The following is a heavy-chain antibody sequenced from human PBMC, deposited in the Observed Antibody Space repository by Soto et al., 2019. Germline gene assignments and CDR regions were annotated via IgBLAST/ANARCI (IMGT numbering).Heavy chain of an antibody. CDR3: ARALRFLEWSPMNAFDI. V-gene: IGHV4-30-2*01. CDR1: GGSISSGGYS. D-gene: IGHD3-3*01. CDR2: IYHSGST. Sequence: SETLSLTCAVSGGSISSGGYSWSWIRQPPGKGLEWIGYIYHSGSTYYNPSLKSRVTIPVDRSKNQFSLKLSSVTAADTAVYYCARALRFLEWSPMNAFDIWGQGTMVTVSS. J-gene: IGHJ3*02.